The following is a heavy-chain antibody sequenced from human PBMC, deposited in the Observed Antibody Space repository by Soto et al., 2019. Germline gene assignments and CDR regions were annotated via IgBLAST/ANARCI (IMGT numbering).Heavy chain of an antibody. Sequence: QVQLVQSGAEVKKPGSSVKVSCKASGGTFSSYAISWVRQAPGQGLEWMGGIIPIFGTANYAQKFQGRVTIKADESTRTAYMELSSLRSEDTAVYYCARESIGAAGNPPHYYYYYYGMDVWGQGTTVTVSS. V-gene: IGHV1-69*01. D-gene: IGHD6-13*01. CDR1: GGTFSSYA. J-gene: IGHJ6*02. CDR3: ARESIGAAGNPPHYYYYYYGMDV. CDR2: IIPIFGTA.